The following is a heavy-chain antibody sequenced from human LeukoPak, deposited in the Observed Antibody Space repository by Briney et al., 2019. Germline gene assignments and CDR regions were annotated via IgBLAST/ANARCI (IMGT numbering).Heavy chain of an antibody. Sequence: PSETLSLTCAVYGGFFSGYYWSWIRQPPGKGLEWIGEINHSGSTNYNPSLKSRVTISVDTSKNQFSLKLSSVTAADTAVYYCASTIFGVVIITPDGAFDIWGQGTMVTVSS. D-gene: IGHD3-3*01. CDR1: GGFFSGYY. CDR3: ASTIFGVVIITPDGAFDI. CDR2: INHSGST. V-gene: IGHV4-34*01. J-gene: IGHJ3*02.